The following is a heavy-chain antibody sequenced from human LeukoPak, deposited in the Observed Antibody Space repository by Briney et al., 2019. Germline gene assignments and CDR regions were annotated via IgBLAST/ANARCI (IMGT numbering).Heavy chain of an antibody. CDR2: ISGDVRST. CDR3: VKRLYYSEKYYFDS. D-gene: IGHD2-8*01. V-gene: IGHV3-23*01. CDR1: GFTFWDAA. Sequence: GGSLRLSCAARGFTFWDAAVIWVRQAPEKGLEWVSAISGDVRSTFYADSVKGRFTISRDNSKNTLSLQMNSLRADDTAIYYCVKRLYYSEKYYFDSWGRGTLVTVSS. J-gene: IGHJ4*02.